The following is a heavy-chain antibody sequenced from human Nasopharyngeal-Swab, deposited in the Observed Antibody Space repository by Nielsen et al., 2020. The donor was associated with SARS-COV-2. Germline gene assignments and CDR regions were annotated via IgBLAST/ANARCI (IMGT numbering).Heavy chain of an antibody. Sequence: WVRQAPGQGLEWLGWISTYNGNTRYAQNLQGRLTLTTDTSMRTAYMELRSLRSDDTAVYYCAREMVMVSAPDYWGQGTLVTVSS. V-gene: IGHV1-18*01. CDR3: AREMVMVSAPDY. J-gene: IGHJ4*02. CDR2: ISTYNGNT. D-gene: IGHD2-21*01.